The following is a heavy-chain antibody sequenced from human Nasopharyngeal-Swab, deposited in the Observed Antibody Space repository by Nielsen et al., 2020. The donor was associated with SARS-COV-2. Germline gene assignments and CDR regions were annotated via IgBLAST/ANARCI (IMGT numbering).Heavy chain of an antibody. CDR1: GGSISSGGYS. V-gene: IGHV4-30-4*07. D-gene: IGHD1-14*01. Sequence: SETLSLTCAVSGGSISSGGYSWSWIRQPPGKGLEWIGYIHYSGITYYNPSLKSRVTMSVDTSKNQFSLNLGSLTAADTAVYYCAREVIAEPDSDGFDIWGQGTMVTVSS. J-gene: IGHJ3*02. CDR3: AREVIAEPDSDGFDI. CDR2: IHYSGIT.